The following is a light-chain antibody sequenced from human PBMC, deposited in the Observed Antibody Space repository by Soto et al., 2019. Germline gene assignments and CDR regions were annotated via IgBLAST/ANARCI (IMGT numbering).Light chain of an antibody. CDR2: AAS. J-gene: IGKJ5*01. Sequence: DIQMTQSPSAVSASLGYIVTISCQASQGISRSLAWYQQKPGKAPKLLIYAASSLQSGVPSRFSGSGFGTDFTLTISSLQPEDSAIYYCQQADNFPITFGQGTRLEIK. CDR3: QQADNFPIT. CDR1: QGISRS. V-gene: IGKV1D-12*01.